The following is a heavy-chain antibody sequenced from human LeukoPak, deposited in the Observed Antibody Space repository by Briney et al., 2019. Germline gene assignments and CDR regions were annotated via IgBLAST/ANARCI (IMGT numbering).Heavy chain of an antibody. CDR2: ISTYNGKK. J-gene: IGHJ6*03. V-gene: IGHV1-18*01. Sequence: ASVKVSCKASGYTFSNYGISWLRQAPGQGLEWMGWISTYNGKKKYAQNVQGRVTLTTETSTSTVYMELRSLKSDDTAVYYCARVGRPLWELLPQYYHNNMDAWGKGTTVTVSS. CDR3: ARVGRPLWELLPQYYHNNMDA. D-gene: IGHD2-15*01. CDR1: GYTFSNYG.